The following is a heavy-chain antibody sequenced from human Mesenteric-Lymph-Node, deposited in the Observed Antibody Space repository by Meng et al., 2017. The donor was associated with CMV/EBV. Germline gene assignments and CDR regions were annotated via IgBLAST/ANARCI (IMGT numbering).Heavy chain of an antibody. V-gene: IGHV4-59*01. CDR1: GGSISSYY. CDR3: ARASRSYGYHY. D-gene: IGHD3-16*01. Sequence: SETLSLTCTVSGGSISSYYWNWIRQPPGKGLEWIGYIYYSGNTNYNPSLKSRVNISLDTSNNRFSLKLNSVTAADTAVYYCARASRSYGYHYWGQGTTVTVSS. CDR2: IYYSGNT. J-gene: IGHJ6*02.